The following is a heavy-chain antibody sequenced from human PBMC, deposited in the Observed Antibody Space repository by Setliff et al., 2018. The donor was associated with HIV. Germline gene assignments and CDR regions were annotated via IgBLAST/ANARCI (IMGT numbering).Heavy chain of an antibody. J-gene: IGHJ4*02. D-gene: IGHD4-17*01. CDR3: ARTPKGDYGDYESVGYFDY. CDR2: IYTSGST. V-gene: IGHV4-61*02. Sequence: PSETLSLTCTVSGGSISSWSYYWSWIRQPAGKGLEWIGRIYTSGSTNYNPSLKSRLTTSVDTSKNQFSLKLSSVTAADTAVYYCARTPKGDYGDYESVGYFDYWGQGTLVTVSS. CDR1: GGSISSWSYY.